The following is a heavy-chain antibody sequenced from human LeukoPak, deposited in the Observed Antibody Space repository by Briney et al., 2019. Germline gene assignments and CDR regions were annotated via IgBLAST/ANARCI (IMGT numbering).Heavy chain of an antibody. CDR2: IYSGGST. J-gene: IGHJ6*02. CDR3: VTTGVVPAASPGASYGMDV. Sequence: GGSLRLSCAASGFTVSSNYMSWVRQAPGKGLEWVSVIYSGGSTYYADSVKGRFTISRDNSKNTLYLQMNSLRAEDTAVYYCVTTGVVPAASPGASYGMDVWGQGTTVTVSS. CDR1: GFTVSSNY. D-gene: IGHD2-2*01. V-gene: IGHV3-66*01.